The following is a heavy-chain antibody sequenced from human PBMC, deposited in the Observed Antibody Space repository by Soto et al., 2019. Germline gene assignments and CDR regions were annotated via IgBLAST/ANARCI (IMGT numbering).Heavy chain of an antibody. J-gene: IGHJ5*02. Sequence: GESLKISCKGSGYSFTSYWIGWVRQMPGKGLEWMGIIYPGDSDTRYSPSFQGQVTISADKSISTAYLQWSSLKASDTAMYYCAGFGYYYDSSGSRPGVRFDPWGQGTLVTVSS. D-gene: IGHD3-22*01. CDR2: IYPGDSDT. CDR3: AGFGYYYDSSGSRPGVRFDP. V-gene: IGHV5-51*01. CDR1: GYSFTSYW.